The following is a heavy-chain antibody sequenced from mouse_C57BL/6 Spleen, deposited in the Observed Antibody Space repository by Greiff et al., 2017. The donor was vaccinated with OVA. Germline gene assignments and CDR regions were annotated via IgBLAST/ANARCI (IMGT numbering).Heavy chain of an antibody. D-gene: IGHD2-12*01. Sequence: EVKLQESGPGLVKPSQTVFLTCTVTGISITTGNYRWSWIRQFPGNKLEWIGYIYYSGTITYNPSLTSRTTITRDTPKNQFFLEMNSLTAEDTATYYCARGKVVPTVYFDVWGTGTTVTVSS. J-gene: IGHJ1*03. CDR3: ARGKVVPTVYFDV. CDR1: GISITTGNYR. V-gene: IGHV3-5*01. CDR2: IYYSGTI.